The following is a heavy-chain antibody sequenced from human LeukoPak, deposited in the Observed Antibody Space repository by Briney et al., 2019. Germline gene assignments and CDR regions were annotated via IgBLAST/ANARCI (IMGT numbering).Heavy chain of an antibody. CDR1: VDSSTGNF. V-gene: IGHV4/OR15-8*01. CDR2: IHRSGSP. J-gene: IGHJ4*02. Sequence: PETLSLTCNVSVDSSTGNFWSWVRQPPGKGLEWIGEIHRSGSPNYNPSLQSRVTISIDRSRNQIALKLSAVPAENTPVYHCAREILGGFNPGAYWGQGTLVTVSS. D-gene: IGHD1-14*01. CDR3: AREILGGFNPGAY.